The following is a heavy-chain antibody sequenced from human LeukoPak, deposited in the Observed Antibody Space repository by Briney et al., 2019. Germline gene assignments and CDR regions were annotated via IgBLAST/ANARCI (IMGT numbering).Heavy chain of an antibody. Sequence: SVKVSCKASGGTFSSYAISWVRQAPGQGLEWMGRIIPIFGIANYAQKFQGRVTITADKSTSTAYMELSSLRSEDTAVYYCARLGDGYNSGYFDYWGQGTLVTVSS. CDR2: IIPIFGIA. CDR1: GGTFSSYA. J-gene: IGHJ4*02. V-gene: IGHV1-69*04. CDR3: ARLGDGYNSGYFDY. D-gene: IGHD5-24*01.